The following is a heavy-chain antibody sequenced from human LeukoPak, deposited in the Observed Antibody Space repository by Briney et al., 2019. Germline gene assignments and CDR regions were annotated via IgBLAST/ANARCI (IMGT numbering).Heavy chain of an antibody. J-gene: IGHJ4*02. CDR2: VSNSGDYI. CDR3: ATELRIVVVVADDGG. Sequence: PGGSLRLSCAASGFSFSSYRMNWVRQAPGKGLEWVSSVSNSGDYIHYADSVKGRFTISRDNSKNSLYLQMNSLRAEDTAVYYCATELRIVVVVADDGGWGQGTLVTVSS. V-gene: IGHV3-21*01. CDR1: GFSFSSYR. D-gene: IGHD2-15*01.